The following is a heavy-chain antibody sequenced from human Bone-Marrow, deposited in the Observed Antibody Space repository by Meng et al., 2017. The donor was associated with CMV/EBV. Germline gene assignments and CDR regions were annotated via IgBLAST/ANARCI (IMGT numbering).Heavy chain of an antibody. Sequence: SETLSLTRTVPGGSISSSSYYWGWIRQPPGKGLEWIGSIYYSGSTYYNPSLKSRVTISVDTSKNQFSLKLSSVTAADTAVYYCARIVGATRSDWFDPWGQGTLVTVSS. CDR1: GGSISSSSYY. D-gene: IGHD1-26*01. J-gene: IGHJ5*02. CDR3: ARIVGATRSDWFDP. V-gene: IGHV4-39*01. CDR2: IYYSGST.